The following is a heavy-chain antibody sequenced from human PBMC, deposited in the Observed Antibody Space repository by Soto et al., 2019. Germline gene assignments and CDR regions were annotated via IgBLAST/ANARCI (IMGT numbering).Heavy chain of an antibody. D-gene: IGHD3-22*01. J-gene: IGHJ4*02. CDR3: ARDQLRPGILYSLGVLLPEYGL. CDR2: ISVSGNNA. Sequence: PGGSLRLSCAASGFAFSTFAMTWVRQAPGKGLEWVAAISVSGNNAYYVDSVKGRFTISRDNSQNSVFLQMSSLRADDTAVYYCARDQLRPGILYSLGVLLPEYGLWGQGTLVTAPQ. V-gene: IGHV3-23*01. CDR1: GFAFSTFA.